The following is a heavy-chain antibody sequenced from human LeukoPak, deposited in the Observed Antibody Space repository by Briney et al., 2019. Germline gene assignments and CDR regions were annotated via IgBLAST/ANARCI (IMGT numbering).Heavy chain of an antibody. CDR3: ARDGFAGPRNAFDI. J-gene: IGHJ3*02. CDR1: GGSISSGGYY. CDR2: IYYSGST. D-gene: IGHD1-14*01. Sequence: PSQTLSLTCTVSGGSISSGGYYWSWIRQHPGKGLEWIAYIYYSGSTYYNPSLKSRVTISVDTSKNQFSLKLSSVTAADTAVYYCARDGFAGPRNAFDIWGQGTMVTVSS. V-gene: IGHV4-31*03.